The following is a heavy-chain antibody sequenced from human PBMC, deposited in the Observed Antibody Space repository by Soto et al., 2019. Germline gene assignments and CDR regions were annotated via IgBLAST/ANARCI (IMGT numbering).Heavy chain of an antibody. J-gene: IGHJ4*02. CDR3: ARASVIGVGTTSY. D-gene: IGHD3-22*01. Sequence: QIQLVQSGAEVKKPGASAKVSCKASGYIFNNYGISWMRQVPGQGLEWMGWVSVYNGKSNYTQKFQGRVTMTTDTSTNTAYMELRSLRSDDTAVYYCARASVIGVGTTSYWGQGTLVTVSS. CDR1: GYIFNNYG. CDR2: VSVYNGKS. V-gene: IGHV1-18*01.